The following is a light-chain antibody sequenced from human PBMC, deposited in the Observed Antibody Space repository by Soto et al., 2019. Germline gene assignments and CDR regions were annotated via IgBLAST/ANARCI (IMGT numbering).Light chain of an antibody. CDR2: GAS. J-gene: IGKJ1*01. Sequence: VLTQSPGTLSLSPGKRATLSCRASQSISSSYLAWYQQRPGQAPRLLIYGASSRATGIPDRFSGSGSGTEFTLSISRLEPEDFAVYYCQQYGSSSWTFGQGTKVDIK. V-gene: IGKV3-20*01. CDR3: QQYGSSSWT. CDR1: QSISSSY.